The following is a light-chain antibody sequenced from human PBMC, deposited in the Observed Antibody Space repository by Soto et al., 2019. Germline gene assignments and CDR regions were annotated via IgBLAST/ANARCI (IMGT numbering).Light chain of an antibody. CDR1: NVGSKV. CDR3: QVWHIGSYRV. J-gene: IGLJ3*02. CDR2: DDT. Sequence: SYELTQPPSVSVAPGQTATISCGGNNVGSKVVHWYQQKPGQAPVLVVYDDTYRPSGIPERFSGSNSGKTATLTISRVEAGDEADYYCQVWHIGSYRVFGGGTKLTVL. V-gene: IGLV3-21*02.